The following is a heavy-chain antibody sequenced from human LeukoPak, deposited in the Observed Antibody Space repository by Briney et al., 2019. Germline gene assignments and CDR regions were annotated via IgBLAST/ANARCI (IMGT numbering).Heavy chain of an antibody. D-gene: IGHD5-18*01. V-gene: IGHV4-39*07. CDR3: ARVHLGYSYGLFDY. CDR2: IYYSGST. J-gene: IGHJ4*02. Sequence: PSETLSLTCTVSGGSISSSSYYWGWIRQPPGKGLEWIGSIYYSGSTYYNPSLKSRVTISADTSKNQFSLKLSSVTAADAAVYYCARVHLGYSYGLFDYWGQGTLVTVSS. CDR1: GGSISSSSYY.